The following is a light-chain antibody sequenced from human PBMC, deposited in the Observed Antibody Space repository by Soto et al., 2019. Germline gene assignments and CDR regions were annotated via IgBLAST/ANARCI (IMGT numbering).Light chain of an antibody. J-gene: IGKJ1*01. CDR1: QTIDNT. V-gene: IGKV3-15*01. CDR3: QQYNSWLWT. CDR2: GAS. Sequence: EIVMTQSPATLSLSPGERATLSFRASQTIDNTLAWYQQKPGQAPRLLIYGASTRATGIPARFSGSGSGTEFTLIISSLQSEDSAVYYCQQYNSWLWTFGQGTKVDIK.